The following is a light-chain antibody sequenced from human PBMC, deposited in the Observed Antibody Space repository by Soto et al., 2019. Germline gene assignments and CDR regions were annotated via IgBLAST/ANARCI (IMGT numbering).Light chain of an antibody. CDR2: GAS. V-gene: IGKV3-15*01. CDR3: QQYNKWPRT. CDR1: QSVGSK. Sequence: EIVMTQSPGALSVSLGERATLSCRASQSVGSKLAWYQQKPGQPPRLLIHGASTRATGVPARFSGSGSGTEFTLALSSLQSEDFAVYYCQQYNKWPRTFGQGTKVEI. J-gene: IGKJ1*01.